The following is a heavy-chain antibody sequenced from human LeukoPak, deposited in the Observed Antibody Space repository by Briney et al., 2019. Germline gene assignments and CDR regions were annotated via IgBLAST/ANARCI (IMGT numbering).Heavy chain of an antibody. CDR2: MSPNSGDT. CDR3: ARGPPNWGYDY. V-gene: IGHV1-8*02. CDR1: GYSFTSNY. Sequence: ASVKVSCKVSGYSFTSNYIHWVRQATGQRPEWMGWMSPNSGDTGYAQKFQDRVTMTRNTSISTAYMELSSLRSDDTAVYYCARGPPNWGYDYWGPGTLVTVSS. D-gene: IGHD7-27*01. J-gene: IGHJ4*02.